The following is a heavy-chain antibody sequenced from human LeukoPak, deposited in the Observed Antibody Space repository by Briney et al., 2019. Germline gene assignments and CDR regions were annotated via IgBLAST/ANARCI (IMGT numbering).Heavy chain of an antibody. CDR1: GYTFTSYG. V-gene: IGHV1-18*04. D-gene: IGHD3-10*01. CDR2: ISAYNGNT. CDR3: ARDKEYYGSGSYYIPGY. Sequence: GSVKVSCKASGYTFTSYGISWVRQAPGQGLEWMGWISAYNGNTNYAQKLQGRVTMTTDTSTSTAYMELRSLRSDDTAVYYCARDKEYYGSGSYYIPGYWGQGTLVTVSS. J-gene: IGHJ4*02.